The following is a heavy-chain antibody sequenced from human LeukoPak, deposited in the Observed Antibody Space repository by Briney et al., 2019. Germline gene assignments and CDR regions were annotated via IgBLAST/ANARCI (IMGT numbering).Heavy chain of an antibody. J-gene: IGHJ5*02. CDR1: GFTFDDYA. D-gene: IGHD6-19*01. Sequence: GRSLRLSCAASGFTFDDYAMHWVRQAPGKGLEWVSGISWNSGSIGYADSVKGRFTISRDNAKNSLYLQTNSLRAEDMALYYCAKGLSSGWLDWFDPWGQGTLVTVSS. CDR2: ISWNSGSI. V-gene: IGHV3-9*03. CDR3: AKGLSSGWLDWFDP.